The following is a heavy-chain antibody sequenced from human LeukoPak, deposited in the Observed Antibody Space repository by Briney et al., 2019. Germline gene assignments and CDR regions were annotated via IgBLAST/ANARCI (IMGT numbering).Heavy chain of an antibody. Sequence: AASVKVSCKASGYTFTSYDINWVRQATGQGLEWMGWINPNSGGTNYAQKFQGRVTMTRDTSISTAYMELSRLRSDDTAVYYCARLRLRSLDYWGQGTLVTVSS. CDR1: GYTFTSYD. D-gene: IGHD3-3*01. CDR2: INPNSGGT. J-gene: IGHJ4*02. CDR3: ARLRLRSLDY. V-gene: IGHV1-2*02.